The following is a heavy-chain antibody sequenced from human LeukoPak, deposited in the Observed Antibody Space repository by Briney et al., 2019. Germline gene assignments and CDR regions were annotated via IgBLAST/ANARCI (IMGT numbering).Heavy chain of an antibody. D-gene: IGHD7-27*01. Sequence: ASVKVSCKASGYTFTGYYMHWVRQAPGQGLEWMGWINPNSGGTNYAQKFQGRVTMTRDTSISTAYMGLSRLRSDDTAVYYCARHRLNWGYFDYWGQGTLVTVSS. J-gene: IGHJ4*02. CDR1: GYTFTGYY. CDR3: ARHRLNWGYFDY. V-gene: IGHV1-2*02. CDR2: INPNSGGT.